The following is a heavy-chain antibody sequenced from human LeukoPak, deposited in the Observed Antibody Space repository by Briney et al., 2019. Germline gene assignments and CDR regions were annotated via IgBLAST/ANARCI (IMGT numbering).Heavy chain of an antibody. V-gene: IGHV3-30*18. Sequence: VRSLRLSCAASGFTFSSYGMHWVRQAPGKGLEWVAVIASDTTDKFYTDSAKGRLTISRDNSKSTLYLQMNSLRAEDTAVYYCGKGLGGSFAAGNYLGQGAPVTVSS. J-gene: IGHJ4*02. D-gene: IGHD1-26*01. CDR2: IASDTTDK. CDR1: GFTFSSYG. CDR3: GKGLGGSFAAGNY.